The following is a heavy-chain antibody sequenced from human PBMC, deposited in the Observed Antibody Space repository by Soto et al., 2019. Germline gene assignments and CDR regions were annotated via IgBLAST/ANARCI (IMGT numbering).Heavy chain of an antibody. CDR2: ISGSGGST. Sequence: PGGSLRLSCAASGFTFSSYAMSWVRQAPGKGLEWVSAISGSGGSTYYADSVKGRFTISRDNSKNTLYLQMNSLRAEDTAVYYCAKSPSKRLLRFGELPHRGQGPLVTVSS. D-gene: IGHD3-10*01. V-gene: IGHV3-23*01. CDR1: GFTFSSYA. J-gene: IGHJ4*02. CDR3: AKSPSKRLLRFGELPH.